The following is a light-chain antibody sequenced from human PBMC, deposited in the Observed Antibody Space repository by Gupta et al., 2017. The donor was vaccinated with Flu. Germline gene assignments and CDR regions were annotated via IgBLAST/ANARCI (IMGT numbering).Light chain of an antibody. CDR2: DAS. Sequence: DIQITHSPSSLSASVGDRVTLTCQAIQDISNYLNWYQQKPGKAPKLLIYDASNLETGVPSRFSGSGSGTDFTFTISSLQPEDIATYYCKQYDNLPYTFGQGTKLEIK. CDR3: KQYDNLPYT. J-gene: IGKJ2*01. V-gene: IGKV1-33*01. CDR1: QDISNY.